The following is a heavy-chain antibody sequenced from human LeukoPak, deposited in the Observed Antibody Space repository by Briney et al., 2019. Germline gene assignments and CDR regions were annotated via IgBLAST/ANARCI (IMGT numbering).Heavy chain of an antibody. J-gene: IGHJ6*02. CDR2: INPSSGAT. D-gene: IGHD1-26*01. V-gene: IGHV1-46*01. CDR1: GYTCTSYY. Sequence: ASVNLSCKTSGYTCTSYYIHWVRQAPGQPLEWMGIINPSSGATNYAQNYQGRVTMTRDTSTTTVYMELSSPRSEDTAVYYCARATNFYYCYGMDVWGQGTTVTVSS. CDR3: ARATNFYYCYGMDV.